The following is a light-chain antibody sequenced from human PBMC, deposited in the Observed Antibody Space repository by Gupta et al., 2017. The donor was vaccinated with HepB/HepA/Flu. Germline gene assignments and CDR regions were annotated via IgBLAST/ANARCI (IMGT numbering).Light chain of an antibody. J-gene: IGKJ5*01. CDR3: QQYGSSPRT. CDR2: GAS. V-gene: IGKV3-20*01. Sequence: EIVLTQSPGTLSLSPGERATLSCRASQSVSSSYLAWYQQKPGQAPRLLIYGASSRATGIPDRFSGSGSGTXFTLTIXRLEPEDFAVYYCQQYGSSPRTFGXGTRLEIK. CDR1: QSVSSSY.